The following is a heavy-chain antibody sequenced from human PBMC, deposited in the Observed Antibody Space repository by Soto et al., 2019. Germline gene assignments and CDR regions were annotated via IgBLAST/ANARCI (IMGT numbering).Heavy chain of an antibody. CDR3: ARHGWIAAAGKGRGNWFDP. D-gene: IGHD6-13*01. Sequence: EVQLVQSGAEVKKPGESLKISCKGSGYSFTSYWIGWVRQMPGKGLEWMGIIYPVDSDTRYSPSFQGQFTISADKSISTAYLQWSSLKASDTAMYYCARHGWIAAAGKGRGNWFDPWGQGTLVTVSS. CDR1: GYSFTSYW. CDR2: IYPVDSDT. J-gene: IGHJ5*02. V-gene: IGHV5-51*01.